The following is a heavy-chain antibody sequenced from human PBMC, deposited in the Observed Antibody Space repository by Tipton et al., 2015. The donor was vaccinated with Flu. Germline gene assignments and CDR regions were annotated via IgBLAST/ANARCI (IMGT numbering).Heavy chain of an antibody. D-gene: IGHD5-12*01. Sequence: TLSLTCNVSGGSISSSSGYWGWIRQPPGKGLEWIGTIYSSGSTYFNPSLRSRVTISVDTSKNQFSLRLSSVTAADTAVYYCARGSGYTNTYLDSWGQGTVVTVSS. V-gene: IGHV4-39*02. CDR2: IYSSGST. J-gene: IGHJ4*02. CDR3: ARGSGYTNTYLDS. CDR1: GGSISSSSGY.